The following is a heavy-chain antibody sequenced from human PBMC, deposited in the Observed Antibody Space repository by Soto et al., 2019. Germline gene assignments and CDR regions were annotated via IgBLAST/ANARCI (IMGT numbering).Heavy chain of an antibody. J-gene: IGHJ6*03. CDR3: ASGHHDDYIWGSYRPWDYYYYMDV. Sequence: ASVKVSCKASGGTFSSYTISWVRQAPGQGLEWMGRIIPILGIANYAQKFQGRVTITADKSTSTAYMELSSLRSEDTAVYYCASGHHDDYIWGSYRPWDYYYYMDVWGKGTTVTVSS. V-gene: IGHV1-69*02. CDR1: GGTFSSYT. CDR2: IIPILGIA. D-gene: IGHD3-16*02.